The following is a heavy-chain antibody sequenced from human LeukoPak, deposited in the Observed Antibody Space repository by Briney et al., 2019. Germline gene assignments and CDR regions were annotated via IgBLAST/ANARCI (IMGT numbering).Heavy chain of an antibody. CDR1: GYTFTSYY. Sequence: ASVKVSCKASGYTFTSYYIHWVRQAPGQGLEWMGWINPNTGGTNYGQKFQGRVTMTRDTPITTAYMELSRLTSDDTAVYYCARGSYYSDTSGYIDLYFWGQGTLVTVSS. D-gene: IGHD3-22*01. V-gene: IGHV1-2*02. CDR3: ARGSYYSDTSGYIDLYF. J-gene: IGHJ4*02. CDR2: INPNTGGT.